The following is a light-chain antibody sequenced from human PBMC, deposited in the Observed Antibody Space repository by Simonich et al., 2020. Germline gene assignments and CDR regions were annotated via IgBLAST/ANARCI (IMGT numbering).Light chain of an antibody. V-gene: IGKV4-1*01. J-gene: IGKJ5*01. CDR1: QSVLYSSNNKNY. CDR3: QQYYSTPIT. CDR2: WAS. Sequence: DIVMTQSPDSLAVSLGERATINCKSSQSVLYSSNNKNYLAWYQQKPGQPPKLLIYWASTRESGVTDRFRGSGSGTDFTLTISSLLAEDVAVYYCQQYYSTPITFGQGTRLEIK.